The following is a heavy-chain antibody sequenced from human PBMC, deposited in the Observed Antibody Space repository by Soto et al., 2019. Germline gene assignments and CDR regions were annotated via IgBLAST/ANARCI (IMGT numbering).Heavy chain of an antibody. CDR1: GGSISSYY. CDR2: IYYSGST. J-gene: IGHJ6*03. V-gene: IGHV4-59*01. CDR3: ARAYCSGGSCFGYYYYMDV. Sequence: QVQLQESGPGLVKPSETLSLTCTVSGGSISSYYWSWIRQPPGKGLEWIGYIYYSGSTNYNPSLKRRVTISVDTSKNQFSLKLSSVTAADTAVYYCARAYCSGGSCFGYYYYMDVWGKGTTVTVSS. D-gene: IGHD2-15*01.